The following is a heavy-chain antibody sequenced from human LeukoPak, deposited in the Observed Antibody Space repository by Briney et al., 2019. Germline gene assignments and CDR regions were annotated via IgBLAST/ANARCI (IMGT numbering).Heavy chain of an antibody. CDR2: IWYDGSNK. V-gene: IGHV3-30*02. D-gene: IGHD2-21*01. CDR1: GFSFSNYD. CDR3: AKDIAYCGGDCAPGYAFDI. J-gene: IGHJ3*02. Sequence: PGGSLRLSCAASGFSFSNYDMHWVRQAPGKGLGWVAFIWYDGSNKYYADSVKGRFTISRDSSKNTLYLQMNSLRVEDNAVYYCAKDIAYCGGDCAPGYAFDIWGQGTMVTVSS.